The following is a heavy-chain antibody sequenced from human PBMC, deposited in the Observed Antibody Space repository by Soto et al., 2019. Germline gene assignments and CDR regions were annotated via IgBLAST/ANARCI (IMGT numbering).Heavy chain of an antibody. J-gene: IGHJ4*02. CDR2: IKEDGSAA. CDR1: GFSISPYW. D-gene: IGHD5-12*01. V-gene: IGHV3-7*03. CDR3: VSDGDVCSGSDCFRHLKY. Sequence: GGSLRLSCVASGFSISPYWMSWVRQAPGKGLEWVANIKEDGSAARYVDSARDRFLISRDNTKNSLYLQMTSLRAEGTAIYYCVSDGDVCSGSDCFRHLKYCGRGTRVTVSS.